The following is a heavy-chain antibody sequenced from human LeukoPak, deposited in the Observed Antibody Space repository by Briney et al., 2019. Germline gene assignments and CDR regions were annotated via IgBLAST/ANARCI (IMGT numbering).Heavy chain of an antibody. Sequence: SETLSLTCTVSGGSISSGPYYWSWIRQPAGKGLEWIGRIYSSGRTNYNPSLKSRVTISLDTSKNQISLKLSSVTAADTAVYYCARGLFSGRGNWFDPWGQGTLVTVSS. CDR1: GGSISSGPYY. D-gene: IGHD4/OR15-4a*01. CDR2: IYSSGRT. J-gene: IGHJ5*02. CDR3: ARGLFSGRGNWFDP. V-gene: IGHV4-61*02.